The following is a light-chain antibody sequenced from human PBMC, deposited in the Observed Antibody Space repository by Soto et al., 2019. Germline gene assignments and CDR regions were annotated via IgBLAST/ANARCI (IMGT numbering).Light chain of an antibody. CDR3: AAWDDSLNGVV. V-gene: IGLV1-44*01. CDR1: SSNIGSHT. J-gene: IGLJ2*01. Sequence: LTQPPSASGTPGQTIAISCSGGSSNIGSHTVNWYQQLPGTAPRLLIYSNTQRPSGVPDRFSGSKSGTSASLAISGLQSEYEGDYYCAAWDDSLNGVVFGGGTKVTLL. CDR2: SNT.